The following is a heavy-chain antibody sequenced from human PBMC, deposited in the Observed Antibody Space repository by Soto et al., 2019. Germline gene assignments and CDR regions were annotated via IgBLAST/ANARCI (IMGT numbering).Heavy chain of an antibody. CDR2: IWYDGSNK. CDR1: GFTFSSYG. J-gene: IGHJ6*02. CDR3: ARALYYYYGMDV. Sequence: GGSLRLSCAASGFTFSSYGMHWVRQAPGKGLEWVAVIWYDGSNKYYADSVKGRFTISRDNSKNTLYLQMNSLRAEDTAVYYCARALYYYYGMDVSGQGATDTVSS. V-gene: IGHV3-33*01.